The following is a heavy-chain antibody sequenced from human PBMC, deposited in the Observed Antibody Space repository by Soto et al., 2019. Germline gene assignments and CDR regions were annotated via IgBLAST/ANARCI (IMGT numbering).Heavy chain of an antibody. Sequence: EVQLLESGGGLVQPGGSLRLSCAASGFTFSSYAMSWVRQAPGKGLEWVSAISGSGGSTYYAVSVKGRFTISRDKSKNRLYLQRTSLRGEDTAVYYCAKFGGERRYWYFDLWGRGTLVTVSS. CDR1: GFTFSSYA. CDR3: AKFGGERRYWYFDL. CDR2: ISGSGGST. V-gene: IGHV3-23*01. D-gene: IGHD1-26*01. J-gene: IGHJ2*01.